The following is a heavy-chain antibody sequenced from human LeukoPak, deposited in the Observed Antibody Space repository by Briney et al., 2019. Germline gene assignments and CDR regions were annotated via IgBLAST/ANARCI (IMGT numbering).Heavy chain of an antibody. CDR3: ARGLQEDGYSYCYFDY. V-gene: IGHV3-7*01. Sequence: GGSLRLSCAASGFTFSDYWMGWVRQVPGKGLEWVANIKQDGGEKYYVDSVKGRFTISRDNAKNSLYLQMNSLRAEDTAVYYCARGLQEDGYSYCYFDYWGQGTLVTVSS. D-gene: IGHD5-24*01. CDR2: IKQDGGEK. CDR1: GFTFSDYW. J-gene: IGHJ4*02.